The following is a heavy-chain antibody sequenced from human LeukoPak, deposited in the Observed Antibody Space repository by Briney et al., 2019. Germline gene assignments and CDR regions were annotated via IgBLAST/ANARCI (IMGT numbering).Heavy chain of an antibody. J-gene: IGHJ6*02. CDR1: GYGFTSYW. D-gene: IGHD3-10*01. Sequence: GESLQISSQGSGYGFTSYWIGWVRQMPGKGREWMGIIYPGDSDTRYSPSFQGQVTISADKSISTAYLQWSSLKASDTAMYYCARLDGGGNYYYGMDVWGQGTTVTVSS. V-gene: IGHV5-51*01. CDR3: ARLDGGGNYYYGMDV. CDR2: IYPGDSDT.